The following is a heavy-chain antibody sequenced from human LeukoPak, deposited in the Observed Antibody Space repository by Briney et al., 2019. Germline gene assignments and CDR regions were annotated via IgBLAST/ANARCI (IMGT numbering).Heavy chain of an antibody. CDR2: INHSGST. CDR1: GGSFSGYY. CDR3: ACTGWLPCK. V-gene: IGHV4-34*01. Sequence: SETLSLTCAVYGGSFSGYYWSWIRQPPGKGLEWIGEINHSGSTNYNPSLKSRATISVDTSKNQFSLKLSSVTAADTAVYYCACTGWLPCKWGQGTLVTVSS. D-gene: IGHD5-12*01. J-gene: IGHJ4*02.